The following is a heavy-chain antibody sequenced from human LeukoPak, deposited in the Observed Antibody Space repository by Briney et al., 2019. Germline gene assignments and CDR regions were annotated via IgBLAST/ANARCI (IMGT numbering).Heavy chain of an antibody. D-gene: IGHD1/OR15-1a*01. CDR1: GFTVSSNY. CDR2: IYSGGST. Sequence: GGSLRLSCAASGFTVSSNYMSWVRQAPGKGLEWVSVIYSGGSTYYADSVKGRFTISRDNSKNTLYLQMNSLRAEDTAVYYCASPRPRTPLSLPPLDHWGQGTVDTVS. V-gene: IGHV3-66*01. J-gene: IGHJ4*02. CDR3: ASPRPRTPLSLPPLDH.